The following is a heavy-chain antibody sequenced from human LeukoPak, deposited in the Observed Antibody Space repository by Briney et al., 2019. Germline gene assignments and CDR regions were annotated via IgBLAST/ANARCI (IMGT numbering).Heavy chain of an antibody. J-gene: IGHJ5*02. CDR1: GGSISSSNW. CDR2: IYYSGST. Sequence: SETLSLTCAVSGGSISSSNWWSWVRQPPGKGLEGIGEIYYSGSTNHNPSLKSRVTISVDKSKNQFSLKLNSVTAADTAVYYCARGVGRGSSADWFDPWGQGTLVTVSS. V-gene: IGHV4-4*02. CDR3: ARGVGRGSSADWFDP. D-gene: IGHD3-10*01.